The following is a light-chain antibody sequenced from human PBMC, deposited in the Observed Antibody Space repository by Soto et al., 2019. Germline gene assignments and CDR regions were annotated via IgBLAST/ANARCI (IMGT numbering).Light chain of an antibody. CDR3: AAWDNSLSEYV. Sequence: QSVLTQPPSASETPGQRVTISCSGSSSNIGRNTVNWYQQLPGTAPKLVIYSNNQRPSGVPDRLSGSKSGTSGSLAISGLQSEEEADYYCAAWDNSLSEYVFGTGTKVTVL. CDR2: SNN. CDR1: SSNIGRNT. J-gene: IGLJ1*01. V-gene: IGLV1-44*01.